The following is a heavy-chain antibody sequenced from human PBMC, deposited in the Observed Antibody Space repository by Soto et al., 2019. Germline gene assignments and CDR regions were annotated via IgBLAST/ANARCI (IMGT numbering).Heavy chain of an antibody. CDR3: ARDIVVVTAAISQYGMDA. CDR2: ISSSSSYI. J-gene: IGHJ6*02. D-gene: IGHD2-2*02. Sequence: PGGSLRLSCAASGFTFSSYSMNWVRQAPGKGLEWVSSISSSSSYIYYADSVKGRFTISRDNAKNSLYLQMNSLRAEDTAVYYCARDIVVVTAAISQYGMDAWGQGTTVTVSS. CDR1: GFTFSSYS. V-gene: IGHV3-21*01.